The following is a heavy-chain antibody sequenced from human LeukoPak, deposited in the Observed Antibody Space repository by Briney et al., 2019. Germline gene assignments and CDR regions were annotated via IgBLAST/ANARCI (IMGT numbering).Heavy chain of an antibody. Sequence: GRSLRLFCAASGFTFDDYAMHWVRQAPGKGLEWVSGISWNSGSIGYADSVKGRFTISRDNAKNSLYLQMNSLRAEDTALYYCAKDVGRDGYNFEVDYWGQGTLVTVSS. V-gene: IGHV3-9*01. J-gene: IGHJ4*02. CDR3: AKDVGRDGYNFEVDY. CDR2: ISWNSGSI. D-gene: IGHD5-24*01. CDR1: GFTFDDYA.